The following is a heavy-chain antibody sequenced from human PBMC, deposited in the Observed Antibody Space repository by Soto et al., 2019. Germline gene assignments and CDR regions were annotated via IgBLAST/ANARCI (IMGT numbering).Heavy chain of an antibody. Sequence: EVHLVESGGGLVQPGGSLRLSCAASGLIFRNYWMSWVRQAPGKGLEWVANINQDGREKNYVDSVKGRFTISRDNAENSLYLQMNSLRAGDTVMYSWAGSRSFSGGSCYSSIDYWGQGPLVPVSP. V-gene: IGHV3-7*01. CDR2: INQDGREK. CDR1: GLIFRNYW. J-gene: IGHJ4*02. D-gene: IGHD2-15*01. CDR3: AGSRSFSGGSCYSSIDY.